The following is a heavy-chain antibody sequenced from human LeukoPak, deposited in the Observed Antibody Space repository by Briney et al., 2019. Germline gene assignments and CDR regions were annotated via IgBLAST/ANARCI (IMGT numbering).Heavy chain of an antibody. V-gene: IGHV3-23*01. CDR2: ILGSGGST. CDR1: GFTFSNYA. D-gene: IGHD3-9*01. Sequence: PGASLRLSCAASGFTFSNYAMSWVRQAPGKGLEWVSAILGSGGSTYYADSVKGRFTVSRDNSRSTLYLQMKSLRAEDTALYYCAKWGDNDVLTGYYVPDYWGQGTRVTVSS. CDR3: AKWGDNDVLTGYYVPDY. J-gene: IGHJ4*02.